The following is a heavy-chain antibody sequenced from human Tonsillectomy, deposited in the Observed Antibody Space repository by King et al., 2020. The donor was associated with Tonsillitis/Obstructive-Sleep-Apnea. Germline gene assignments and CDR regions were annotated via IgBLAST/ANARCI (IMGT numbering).Heavy chain of an antibody. CDR1: GGSISSSSYY. D-gene: IGHD4-17*01. CDR3: ARDGPDYGEGQFDH. CDR2: IYYSGST. J-gene: IGHJ4*02. V-gene: IGHV4-39*02. Sequence: QLQESGPGLVKPSETLSLTCTVSGGSISSSSYYWGWIRQPPGKGLEWIGSIYYSGSTYYNPSLKSRVTISVDTSKNQFSLKLSSVTAADTAVYYCARDGPDYGEGQFDHWGQGTLVTVSP.